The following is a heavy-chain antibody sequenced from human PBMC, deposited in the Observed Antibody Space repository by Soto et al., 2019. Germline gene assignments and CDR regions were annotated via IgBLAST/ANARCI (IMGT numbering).Heavy chain of an antibody. Sequence: SETLSLTCTVSGGSISSSSYYWGWIRQPPGKGLEWIGSIYYSGSTSYNPSLKSRVTISVDTSKNQFSLKLSSVTAADTAVYYCARPLKGTGAFDYWGQGTLVTVSS. D-gene: IGHD7-27*01. CDR1: GGSISSSSYY. V-gene: IGHV4-39*01. CDR3: ARPLKGTGAFDY. J-gene: IGHJ4*02. CDR2: IYYSGST.